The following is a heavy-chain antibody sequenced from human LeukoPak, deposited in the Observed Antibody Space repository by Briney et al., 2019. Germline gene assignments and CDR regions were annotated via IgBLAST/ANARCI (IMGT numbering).Heavy chain of an antibody. CDR3: AREVQQLVLWDCFDY. CDR1: GFTFSNYG. V-gene: IGHV3-23*01. Sequence: GGSLRLSFADSGFTFSNYGMNWVRQTPGKGLEWVTGIGGSVGYHTYYADSVRGRFTISRDNSRNTLYVQMKSLRGEDTAIYYCAREVQQLVLWDCFDYWGQGTLVTVSS. J-gene: IGHJ4*02. CDR2: IGGSVGYHT. D-gene: IGHD6-13*01.